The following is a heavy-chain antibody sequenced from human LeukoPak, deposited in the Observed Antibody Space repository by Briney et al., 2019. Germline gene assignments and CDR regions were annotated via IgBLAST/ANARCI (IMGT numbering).Heavy chain of an antibody. V-gene: IGHV3-43*02. CDR3: AKDRVFDANRASYGMDV. D-gene: IGHD1-14*01. J-gene: IGHJ6*02. CDR1: GFTFDDYA. CDR2: ISGDGGST. Sequence: GGSLRLSCAASGFTFDDYAMHWVRQAPGKGLEWVSLISGDGGSTYYADSVKGRFTISRDNSKNSLYLQMNSLRTEDTALYYCAKDRVFDANRASYGMDVWGQGTTVTVPS.